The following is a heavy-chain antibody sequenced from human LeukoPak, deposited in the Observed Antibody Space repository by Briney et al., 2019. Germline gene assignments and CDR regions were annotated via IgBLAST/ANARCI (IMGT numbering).Heavy chain of an antibody. J-gene: IGHJ4*02. CDR3: ARTHLPAAMPGE. CDR2: INPNSGGT. CDR1: GYSFTDYY. V-gene: IGHV1-2*02. D-gene: IGHD2-2*01. Sequence: ASVNVSCKACGYSFTDYYMHWLQQAPGQGREWMRWINPNSGGTNYAQKFQGRVTMTRDTSISTAYMELSRLRSDDTAVDYCARTHLPAAMPGEWGQGTLVTASS.